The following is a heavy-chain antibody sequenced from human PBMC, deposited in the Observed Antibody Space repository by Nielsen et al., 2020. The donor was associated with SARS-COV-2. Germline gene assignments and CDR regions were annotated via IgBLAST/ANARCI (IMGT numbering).Heavy chain of an antibody. Sequence: ASVKVSCKASGYTFTSYGINWVRQAPGQRLEWMGWISAYNGNTNYAQKLQGRVTMTTDTSTSTAYMELSRLRSEDTAVYYCATRGPYYYYYGMDVWGQGTTVTVSS. CDR3: ATRGPYYYYYGMDV. J-gene: IGHJ6*02. D-gene: IGHD3-10*01. CDR1: GYTFTSYG. CDR2: ISAYNGNT. V-gene: IGHV1-18*01.